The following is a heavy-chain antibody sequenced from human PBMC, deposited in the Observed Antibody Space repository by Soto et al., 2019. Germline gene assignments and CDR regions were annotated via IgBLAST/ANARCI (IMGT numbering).Heavy chain of an antibody. CDR3: ARDQLGATGDY. D-gene: IGHD1-26*01. CDR1: GYTFTSYG. CDR2: ISAYNDNT. V-gene: IGHV1-18*01. J-gene: IGHJ4*02. Sequence: QIQLVQSGAEVKKPGASVKVSCKASGYTFTSYGISWVRQAPGQGLEWLGWISAYNDNTNYAQKPQGRVTMTTDTATSTAYMELRSLRSDDTAVYFCARDQLGATGDYWGQGTLVTVSS.